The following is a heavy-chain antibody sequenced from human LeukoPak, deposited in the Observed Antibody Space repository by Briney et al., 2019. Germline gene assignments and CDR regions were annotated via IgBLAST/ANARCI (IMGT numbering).Heavy chain of an antibody. CDR3: ARDRPNYHESNGHYYNRDGDH. CDR1: GFTFNIYA. CDR2: ICGSAGCT. J-gene: IGHJ5*02. D-gene: IGHD3-22*01. Sequence: GGTLRLSCAASGFTFNIYAMSWVRLAAGKGLQWVASICGSAGCTYYADSVKGRFTISRDNHKNTLYLQMNSLGDEDTAIYYCARDRPNYHESNGHYYNRDGDHWGQGTLVTVSS. V-gene: IGHV3-23*01.